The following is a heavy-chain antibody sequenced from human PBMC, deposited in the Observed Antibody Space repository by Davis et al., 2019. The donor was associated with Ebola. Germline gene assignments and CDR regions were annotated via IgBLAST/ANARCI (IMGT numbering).Heavy chain of an antibody. V-gene: IGHV1-46*01. CDR1: GYTFTSYY. CDR2: INPSGGST. D-gene: IGHD3-22*01. J-gene: IGHJ4*02. Sequence: ASVKVSCKASGYTFTSYYMHWVRQAPGQGLEWMGIINPSGGSTSYAQKFQGRVTMTRDTSTSTVYMELSSLRAEDTAVYYCARFPYYDSSGYTYYFDYWGQGTLVTVSS. CDR3: ARFPYYDSSGYTYYFDY.